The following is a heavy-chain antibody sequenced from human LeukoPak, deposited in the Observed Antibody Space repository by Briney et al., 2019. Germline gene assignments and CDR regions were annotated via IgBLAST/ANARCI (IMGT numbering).Heavy chain of an antibody. V-gene: IGHV3-66*02. CDR2: FYSDGRT. CDR3: ARGGIKTFYSFDL. D-gene: IGHD3-16*01. J-gene: IGHJ4*02. CDR1: GFTASDNH. Sequence: GGSLRLSCAASGFTASDNHMSWVRQAPGKGLEWVSIFYSDGRTYYADSVRGLFTISRDNSKNTLYLQMNSLRPEDTAVYYCARGGIKTFYSFDLWGQGTLVTVSS.